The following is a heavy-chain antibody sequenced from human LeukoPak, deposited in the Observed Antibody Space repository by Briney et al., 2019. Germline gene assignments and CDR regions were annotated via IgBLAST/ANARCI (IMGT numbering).Heavy chain of an antibody. D-gene: IGHD6-19*01. V-gene: IGHV3-33*01. CDR1: GFTFSSYG. Sequence: GGSLRLSCAASGFTFSSYGMHWVRQAPGKGLEWVAVIWYDGSNKYYADSVKGRFTISRDNSKNTLHLQMDSLRAEDTAVYYCARLSGWSLDYCGQGTLVTVSS. CDR3: ARLSGWSLDY. CDR2: IWYDGSNK. J-gene: IGHJ4*02.